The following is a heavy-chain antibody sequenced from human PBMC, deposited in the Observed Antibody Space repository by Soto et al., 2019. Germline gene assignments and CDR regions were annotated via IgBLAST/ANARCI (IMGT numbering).Heavy chain of an antibody. CDR3: TLSGRQSANWFDP. D-gene: IGHD5-12*01. J-gene: IGHJ5*02. CDR2: IIPMSGRP. CDR1: GGTFNSYS. Sequence: QVQLVQSGAEVKTPGSSVKVSCKASGGTFNSYSIDWVRQAPGQGFEWMGGIIPMSGRPNYAQRFQGRVKLSANKSNNTVCMEVNRLTHEDTAVYYCTLSGRQSANWFDPWGQGTLVTVSS. V-gene: IGHV1-69*06.